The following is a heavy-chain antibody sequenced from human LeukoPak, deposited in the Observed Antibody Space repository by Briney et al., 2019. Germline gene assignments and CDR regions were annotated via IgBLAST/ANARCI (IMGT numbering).Heavy chain of an antibody. D-gene: IGHD5-24*01. V-gene: IGHV4-59*01. J-gene: IGHJ4*02. CDR3: ARDNVGGYNFDY. Sequence: PSETLSLICTVSGGSISSYYWSWIRQPPGKGLEWIGYIYYSGSTIYNPSRKSRVTISVDTSKNQFSLKLSSVTAADTAVYYCARDNVGGYNFDYWGQGTLVTVSS. CDR2: IYYSGST. CDR1: GGSISSYY.